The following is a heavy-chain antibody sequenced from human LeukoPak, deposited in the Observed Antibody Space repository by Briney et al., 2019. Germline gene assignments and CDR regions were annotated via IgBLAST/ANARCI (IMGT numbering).Heavy chain of an antibody. V-gene: IGHV3-21*01. CDR2: ISSGSSYT. Sequence: EGSLRLSCAASGFIVSNNYINWVRQAPGKGLEWVSSISSGSSYTYYADSVKGRFTISRDNAKNSLYLQMNSLRAEDTAVYYCARVLLWFGEYYYYGMDVWGQGTTVTVSS. CDR1: GFIVSNNY. CDR3: ARVLLWFGEYYYYGMDV. D-gene: IGHD3-10*01. J-gene: IGHJ6*02.